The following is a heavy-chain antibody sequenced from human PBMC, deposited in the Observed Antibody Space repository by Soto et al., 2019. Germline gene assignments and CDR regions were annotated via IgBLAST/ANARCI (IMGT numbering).Heavy chain of an antibody. V-gene: IGHV3-30-3*01. D-gene: IGHD4-4*01. J-gene: IGHJ6*02. CDR3: ARGGTVTTYYYYGMDV. CDR1: GFTFSSYA. CDR2: ISYDGSNK. Sequence: QVQLVESGGGVVQPGRSLRLSCAASGFTFSSYAMHWVRQAPGKGLEGVAVISYDGSNKYYADSVKGRFTISRDNSKNTLYLQMNSLRAEDTAVYYCARGGTVTTYYYYGMDVWGQGTTVTVSS.